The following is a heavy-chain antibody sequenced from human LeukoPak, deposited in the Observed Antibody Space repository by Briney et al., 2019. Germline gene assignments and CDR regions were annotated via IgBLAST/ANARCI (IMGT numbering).Heavy chain of an antibody. Sequence: GGSLRLSCAASGFTFSSYATSWVRQAPGKGLEWVSAISGSGGSTYYADSVKGRFTISRDNSKNTLYLQMNSLRAEDTAVYYCAKGGYYGSGRLYGMDVWGKGTTVTVSS. J-gene: IGHJ6*04. D-gene: IGHD3-10*01. CDR1: GFTFSSYA. CDR2: ISGSGGST. V-gene: IGHV3-23*01. CDR3: AKGGYYGSGRLYGMDV.